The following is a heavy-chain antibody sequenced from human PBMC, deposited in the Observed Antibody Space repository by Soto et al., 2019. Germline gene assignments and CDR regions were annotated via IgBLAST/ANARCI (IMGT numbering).Heavy chain of an antibody. D-gene: IGHD3-3*01. V-gene: IGHV3-23*01. CDR3: AKDITYDFWSGYYTDFPN. CDR1: GFTFSSYA. Sequence: PGGSLRLSCAASGFTFSSYAMSWVRQAPGKGLEWVSAISGSGGSTYYADSVKGRFTISRDNSKNTLYLQMNSLRAEDTAVYYCAKDITYDFWSGYYTDFPNWGQGTLVTVSS. CDR2: ISGSGGST. J-gene: IGHJ4*02.